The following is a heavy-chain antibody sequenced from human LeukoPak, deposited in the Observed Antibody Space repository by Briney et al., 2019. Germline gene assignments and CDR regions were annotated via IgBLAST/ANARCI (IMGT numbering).Heavy chain of an antibody. J-gene: IGHJ4*02. D-gene: IGHD1-1*01. CDR2: IDPSDSYT. Sequence: GESLRISCKGSGYSFTTYWITWVRQMPGKGLEWMGRIDPSDSYTNYSPSFQGHFTISADKSISTAYLQWSSLKAPDTAMYYCARHLPTGIVLDYWGQGTLVTVSS. V-gene: IGHV5-10-1*01. CDR1: GYSFTTYW. CDR3: ARHLPTGIVLDY.